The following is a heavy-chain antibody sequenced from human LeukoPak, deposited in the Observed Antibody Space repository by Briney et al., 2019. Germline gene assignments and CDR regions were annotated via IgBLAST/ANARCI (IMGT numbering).Heavy chain of an antibody. CDR2: ISWNSGSI. Sequence: GGSPRLSCAASGFTFDDYAMHWVRQAPGKGLEWVSGISWNSGSIGYADSVKGRFTISRDNAKNSLYLQMNSLRAEDTALYYCAKDVIVGATTGGFDYWGQGTLVTVSS. V-gene: IGHV3-9*01. CDR3: AKDVIVGATTGGFDY. J-gene: IGHJ4*02. CDR1: GFTFDDYA. D-gene: IGHD1-26*01.